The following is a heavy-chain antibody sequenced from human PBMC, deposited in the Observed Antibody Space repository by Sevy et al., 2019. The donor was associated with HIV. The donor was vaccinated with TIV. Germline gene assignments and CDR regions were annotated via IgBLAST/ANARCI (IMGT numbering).Heavy chain of an antibody. CDR1: GFTFSDYY. D-gene: IGHD1-1*01. Sequence: GGSLRLSCAASGFTFSDYYMSWIRQAPGKGLEWVSYISSGGSTIYYADSVKGRFAISRDNAKNSLYLQMNSLRAEDTAVYYCARDMLAYTRNWNHEDSDAFDIWGQGTSVTVSS. CDR2: ISSGGSTI. J-gene: IGHJ3*02. CDR3: ARDMLAYTRNWNHEDSDAFDI. V-gene: IGHV3-11*01.